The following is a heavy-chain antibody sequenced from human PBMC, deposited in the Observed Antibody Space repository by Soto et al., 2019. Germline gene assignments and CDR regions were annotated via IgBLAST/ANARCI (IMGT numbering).Heavy chain of an antibody. CDR1: GFTFSGAA. J-gene: IGHJ4*02. CDR3: TPRADYSSGWYGNSPAAFDY. Sequence: GGSLMLSCAASGFTFSGAALHWVRQASGKGLEWVGRIRSKANSYATAYAASVKGRFTISSDDSKNTADLQMNSLKTEDTAVYYCTPRADYSSGWYGNSPAAFDYWGQGALVTVSS. CDR2: IRSKANSYAT. V-gene: IGHV3-73*01. D-gene: IGHD6-19*01.